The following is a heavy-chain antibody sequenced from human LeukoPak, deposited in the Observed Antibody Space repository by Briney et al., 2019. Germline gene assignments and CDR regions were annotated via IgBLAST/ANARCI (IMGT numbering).Heavy chain of an antibody. D-gene: IGHD3-10*01. Sequence: SQTLSLTCAISGDSVSSNSAAWNWIRQSPSRGLEWLGRTYYRSKWYNDCAVSVKSRITINPDTSKNQFSLQLNSVTPEDTAVYYCARGRPLLWFGEFFDYWGQGTLVTVSS. CDR3: ARGRPLLWFGEFFDY. V-gene: IGHV6-1*01. CDR2: TYYRSKWYN. CDR1: GDSVSSNSAA. J-gene: IGHJ4*02.